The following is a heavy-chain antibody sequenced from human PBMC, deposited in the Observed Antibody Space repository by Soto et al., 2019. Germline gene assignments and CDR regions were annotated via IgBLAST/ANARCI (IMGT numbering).Heavy chain of an antibody. D-gene: IGHD2-2*01. CDR1: GGTFSSYA. V-gene: IGHV1-69*01. CDR2: IIPISGTT. CDR3: ARSQGSSTSLELYYYYYYGMDV. Sequence: QVQLVQSGAEVKKPGSSVKVSCKASGGTFSSYAISWVRQAPGQGLEWMGGIIPISGTTNYAQKFQDRVTITADESTSTAYMELSSLRSEDTAVYYCARSQGSSTSLELYYYYYYGMDVWGQGTTVTVSS. J-gene: IGHJ6*02.